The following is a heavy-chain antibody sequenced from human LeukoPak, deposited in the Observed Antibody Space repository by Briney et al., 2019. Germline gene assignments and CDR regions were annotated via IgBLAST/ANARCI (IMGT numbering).Heavy chain of an antibody. V-gene: IGHV1-2*02. CDR2: INPNSGDT. Sequence: GASVKVSCTASGYTFTDYYMHWVRQAPGQGLEWMGWINPNSGDTNYAQKFQCRVTMTRDTSISIAYMELSRLRSDDTAVYYCARADADAFDIWGQGTMVTVSS. CDR3: ARADADAFDI. J-gene: IGHJ3*02. CDR1: GYTFTDYY.